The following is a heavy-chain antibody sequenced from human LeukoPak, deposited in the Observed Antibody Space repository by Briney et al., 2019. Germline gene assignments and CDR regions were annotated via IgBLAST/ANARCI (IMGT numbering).Heavy chain of an antibody. V-gene: IGHV1-2*02. D-gene: IGHD3-10*02. CDR1: GYTFTDYY. CDR3: ARGTPGYYYV. J-gene: IGHJ4*02. Sequence: ASVKVSCKASGYTFTDYYMHWVRQAPGQGLEWMGWINTNSGATKYAQKFQGRVTMTRDTPISTAYMELSSLRSDDTAVYYCARGTPGYYYVWGQGTLVTVSS. CDR2: INTNSGAT.